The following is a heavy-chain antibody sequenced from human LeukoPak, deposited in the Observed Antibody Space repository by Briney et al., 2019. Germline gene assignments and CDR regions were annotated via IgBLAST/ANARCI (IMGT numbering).Heavy chain of an antibody. V-gene: IGHV1-69*05. D-gene: IGHD5-18*01. J-gene: IGHJ4*02. CDR2: IVPIFGTA. Sequence: SVKVSCKASGGTFSSYAISWVRQAPGQGLEWMGGIVPIFGTANYAQKFQGRVTITTDESTSTAYMELSSLRSEDTAVYYCAREVVYSYGCFDYWGQGTLVTVSS. CDR1: GGTFSSYA. CDR3: AREVVYSYGCFDY.